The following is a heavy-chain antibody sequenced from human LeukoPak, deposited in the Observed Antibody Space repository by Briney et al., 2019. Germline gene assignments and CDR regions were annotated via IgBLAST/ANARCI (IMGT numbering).Heavy chain of an antibody. V-gene: IGHV3-48*03. CDR2: ISSSGSTI. Sequence: GGSLRLSCAASGFTFSSYEMNWVRQVPGKGLEWVSYISSSGSTIYYADSVKGRFTISRDNAKNSLYLQMNSLRAEDTAVYYCARGMTTYFDYWGQGTLVTVSS. J-gene: IGHJ4*02. D-gene: IGHD4-11*01. CDR3: ARGMTTYFDY. CDR1: GFTFSSYE.